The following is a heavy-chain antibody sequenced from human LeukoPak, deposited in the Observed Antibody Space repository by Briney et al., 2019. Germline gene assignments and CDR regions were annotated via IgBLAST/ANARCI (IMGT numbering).Heavy chain of an antibody. CDR2: LYSGGSA. CDR1: GLTVSSNY. CDR3: AAPEAALHSAYDDLYYYYGMDV. D-gene: IGHD5-12*01. V-gene: IGHV3-66*01. J-gene: IGHJ6*02. Sequence: GGSLRLSCAASGLTVSSNYMTWVRRAPGKGLEWVSVLYSGGSAYYTDSVKGRFTISRDNSKNTLYLQMNSLRAEDTAVYHCAAPEAALHSAYDDLYYYYGMDVWGQGTTVTVSS.